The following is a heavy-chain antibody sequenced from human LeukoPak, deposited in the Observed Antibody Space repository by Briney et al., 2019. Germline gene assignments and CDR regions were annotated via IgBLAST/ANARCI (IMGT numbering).Heavy chain of an antibody. J-gene: IGHJ4*02. CDR1: AFTFSSYS. Sequence: GGSLRLSCAASAFTFSSYSMNWVRQAPGKGLAWVSSISSSSSYIYYADSVKGRFTISRDNAKNSLYLQMNSLRAEDTAAYYCARAAPNYGGNSWFDYWGQGTLVTVSS. D-gene: IGHD4-23*01. CDR3: ARAAPNYGGNSWFDY. V-gene: IGHV3-21*01. CDR2: ISSSSSYI.